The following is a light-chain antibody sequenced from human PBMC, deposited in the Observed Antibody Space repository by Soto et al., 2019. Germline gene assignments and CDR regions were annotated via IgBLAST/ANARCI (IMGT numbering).Light chain of an antibody. V-gene: IGLV2-14*01. J-gene: IGLJ2*01. CDR2: XXX. CDR3: SSYTSSSTLGV. Sequence: QSALTQPASVSGSPGQSITISCTGTSSDVGGYNYVSWYQQHPGKAPKLMIYXXXXRXXXXXXXXXXSKSGNTASLTISGLXXEDEADXXCSSYTSSSTLGVFGGGTKLTVL. CDR1: SSDVGGYNY.